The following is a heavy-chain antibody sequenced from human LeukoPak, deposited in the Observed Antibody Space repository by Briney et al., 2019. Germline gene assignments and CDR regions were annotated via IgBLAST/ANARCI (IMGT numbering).Heavy chain of an antibody. V-gene: IGHV1-46*01. J-gene: IGHJ5*02. CDR1: GYTFTSYY. Sequence: ASVKVSCKASGYTFTSYYMHWVRQAPGQGLEWMGIINPSGGSTSYAQKFQGRVTMTRDTSTSTVYMGLSSLRSEDTAVYYCARGPGAFSSGGNWFDPWGQGTLVTVSS. CDR2: INPSGGST. CDR3: ARGPGAFSSGGNWFDP. D-gene: IGHD6-19*01.